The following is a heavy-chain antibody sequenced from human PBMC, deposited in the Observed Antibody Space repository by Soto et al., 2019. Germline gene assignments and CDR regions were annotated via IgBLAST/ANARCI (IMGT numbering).Heavy chain of an antibody. D-gene: IGHD1-26*01. Sequence: PGGSLRLSCAASGFTFSNAWMNWVRQAPRKGLEWVVRIKSKTYGGTTDYAAHVKGRFTISRDDSKNTLYLQMNSLKTEDTAVYYCTSVPSGSYNREADAFDIWGQGTMVTVSS. CDR3: TSVPSGSYNREADAFDI. CDR2: IKSKTYGGTT. J-gene: IGHJ3*02. CDR1: GFTFSNAW. V-gene: IGHV3-15*07.